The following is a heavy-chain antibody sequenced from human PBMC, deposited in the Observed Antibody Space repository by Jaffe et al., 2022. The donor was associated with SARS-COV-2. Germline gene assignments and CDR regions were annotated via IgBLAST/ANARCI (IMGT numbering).Heavy chain of an antibody. V-gene: IGHV1-69*01. J-gene: IGHJ6*03. CDR3: ARGGYGDYEGKYYYYYYYMDV. Sequence: QVQLVQSGAEVKKPGSSVKVSCKASGGTFSSYAISWVRQAPGQGLEWMGGIIPIFGTANYAQKFQGRVTITADESTSTAYMELSSLRSEDTAVYYCARGGYGDYEGKYYYYYYYMDVWGKGTTVTVSS. D-gene: IGHD4-17*01. CDR2: IIPIFGTA. CDR1: GGTFSSYA.